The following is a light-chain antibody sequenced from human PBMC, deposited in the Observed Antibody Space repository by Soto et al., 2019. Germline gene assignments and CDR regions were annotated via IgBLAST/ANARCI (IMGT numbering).Light chain of an antibody. CDR2: GAS. V-gene: IGKV3-20*01. CDR3: QQYDTSPFT. CDR1: QSVYSKY. J-gene: IGKJ3*01. Sequence: EIVLTQSPGTLSLSPGERATLSCRASQSVYSKYLAWYQQKPGQTPRLLIYGASSRATGIPDRFSGSGSGTDFPLTISRLETEDVAVYYCQQYDTSPFTFGPGTKVDVK.